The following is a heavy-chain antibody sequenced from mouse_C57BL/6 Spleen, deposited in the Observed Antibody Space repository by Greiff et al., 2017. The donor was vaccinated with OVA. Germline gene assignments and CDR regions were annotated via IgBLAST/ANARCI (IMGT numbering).Heavy chain of an antibody. V-gene: IGHV1-54*01. J-gene: IGHJ4*01. CDR3: AKWADYYDSSPLYYAMDY. CDR1: GYAFTNYL. D-gene: IGHD1-1*01. Sequence: QVQLKQSGAELVRPGTSVKVSCKASGYAFTNYLIEWVKQRPGQGLEWIGVINPGSGGTNYNEKFKGKATLPADKSSSTAYMQLSSLTSEDSAVYFCAKWADYYDSSPLYYAMDYWGQGTSVTVSS. CDR2: INPGSGGT.